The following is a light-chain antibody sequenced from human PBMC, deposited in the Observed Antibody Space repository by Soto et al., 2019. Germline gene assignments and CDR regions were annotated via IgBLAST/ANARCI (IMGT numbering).Light chain of an antibody. J-gene: IGKJ4*01. Sequence: VLTQSPATLSLSPGESATLSCRASQSISRYLAWYQQKPDQAPRLLIYDASNRATGIPARFSGSGSGTDFTLTISSLEPEDFAVYYCHQRDKWPPLTFGGGTKVEIK. CDR3: HQRDKWPPLT. V-gene: IGKV3-11*01. CDR2: DAS. CDR1: QSISRY.